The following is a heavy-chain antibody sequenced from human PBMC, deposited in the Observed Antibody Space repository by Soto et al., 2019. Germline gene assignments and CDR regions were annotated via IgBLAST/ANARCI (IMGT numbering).Heavy chain of an antibody. CDR3: AADYGDKGWFDP. Sequence: QMQLVQSGPEVKKPGTTVKVSCKASGFTFTSSAVQWVRQARGQRLEWIGWIVVGSGNTNYAQKLQERVTITRDMSTSTAYMELSSLRSEDTAVYYCAADYGDKGWFDPWGQGTLVTVSS. D-gene: IGHD4-17*01. CDR1: GFTFTSSA. V-gene: IGHV1-58*01. CDR2: IVVGSGNT. J-gene: IGHJ5*02.